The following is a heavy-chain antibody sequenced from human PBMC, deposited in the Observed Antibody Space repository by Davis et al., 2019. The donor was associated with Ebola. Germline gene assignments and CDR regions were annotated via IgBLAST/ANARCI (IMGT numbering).Heavy chain of an antibody. D-gene: IGHD2-15*01. CDR1: GFTFSDYY. Sequence: ESLKISCAASGFTFSDYYMSWIRQPPGKGLEWIGEIDHSGSTNYNPSLKSRVAISVDTSKNQFSLNLNSLTAADTAVYYCARSVSGGRASDYWGHGTLVTVSS. J-gene: IGHJ4*01. V-gene: IGHV4-34*01. CDR3: ARSVSGGRASDY. CDR2: IDHSGST.